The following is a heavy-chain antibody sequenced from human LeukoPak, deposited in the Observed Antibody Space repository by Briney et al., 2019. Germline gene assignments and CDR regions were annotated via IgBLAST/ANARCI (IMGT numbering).Heavy chain of an antibody. D-gene: IGHD5-18*01. Sequence: SVKVSCKASGGTFRNHDINWVRQAPGQGLEWMGGIIPIFGTPNYAQKFQGRVTITADESTTTAYMELSSLRSEDTAVYYCARVQVTAMVYYDYYYMDVWGKGTTVTVSS. CDR2: IIPIFGTP. V-gene: IGHV1-69*13. CDR1: GGTFRNHD. J-gene: IGHJ6*03. CDR3: ARVQVTAMVYYDYYYMDV.